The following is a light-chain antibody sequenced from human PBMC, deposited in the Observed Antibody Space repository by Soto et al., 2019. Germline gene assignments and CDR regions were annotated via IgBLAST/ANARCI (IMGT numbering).Light chain of an antibody. V-gene: IGLV6-57*04. CDR1: SGSIASNY. Sequence: NFMLTQPHSVSESPGKTVTISCTRSSGSIASNYVQWYQQRPGSVPTTVIYENNQRPSGVPDRFSGSIDSSSNSASLTISGLKTEDEADYYCQSYESIAHVVFGGGTKLTVL. CDR3: QSYESIAHVV. CDR2: ENN. J-gene: IGLJ2*01.